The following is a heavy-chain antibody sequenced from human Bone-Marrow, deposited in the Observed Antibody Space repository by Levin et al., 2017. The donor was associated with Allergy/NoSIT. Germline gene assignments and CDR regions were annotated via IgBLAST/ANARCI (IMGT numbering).Heavy chain of an antibody. CDR3: ARFWSGGYYDFWSGYPSHGMDV. CDR1: GFTFSDYY. CDR2: ISSSGSTI. V-gene: IGHV3-11*01. Sequence: GESLKISCAASGFTFSDYYMSWIRQAPGKGLEWVSYISSSGSTIYYADSVKGRFTISRDNAKNSLYLQMNSLRAEDTAVYYCARFWSGGYYDFWSGYPSHGMDVWGQGTTVTVSS. D-gene: IGHD3-3*01. J-gene: IGHJ6*02.